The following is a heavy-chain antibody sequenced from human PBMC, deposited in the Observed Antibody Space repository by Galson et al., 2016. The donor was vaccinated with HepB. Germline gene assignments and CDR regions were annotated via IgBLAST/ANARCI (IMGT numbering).Heavy chain of an antibody. V-gene: IGHV3-23*01. D-gene: IGHD6-19*01. J-gene: IGHJ4*02. Sequence: SLRLSCAASGFPTFTNFAMSWVRQAPGKGLEWVSTMSGSGRGTFYADSVKGRFTISRDNANNSLYLQMNSLRDEDTAVYYCASPGGWFRNWGQGTLVTVSS. CDR2: MSGSGRGT. CDR3: ASPGGWFRN. CDR1: GFPTFTNFA.